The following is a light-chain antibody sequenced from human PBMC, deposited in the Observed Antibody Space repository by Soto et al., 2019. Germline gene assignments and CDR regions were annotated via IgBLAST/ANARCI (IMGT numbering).Light chain of an antibody. CDR3: QQYGSSPFT. Sequence: EIVLTQSPGTLSLSPGERATLSCRASQSVSSSYLAWYQQKPGQAPRLVIYGASSRATGIPDRFSGSGSGTDFTLTISRLEPEDFAVYYCQQYGSSPFTFGGGTKVEIK. V-gene: IGKV3-20*01. CDR2: GAS. J-gene: IGKJ4*01. CDR1: QSVSSSY.